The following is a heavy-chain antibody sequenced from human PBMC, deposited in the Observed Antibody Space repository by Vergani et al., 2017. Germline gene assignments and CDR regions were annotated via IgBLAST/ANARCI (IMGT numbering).Heavy chain of an antibody. J-gene: IGHJ5*02. CDR3: GRVADFYGLGSRLLDL. V-gene: IGHV4-4*07. CDR2: IYTSGST. CDR1: GRSISSYY. Sequence: QLHLQESGPGLVKPSETLSLTCTVSGRSISSYYWSWIRQPAGKGLEWIGRIYTSGSTNYNPSLKSRVTMSVDTSKNQFSLKLSSVTAADTAVYYCGRVADFYGLGSRLLDLWGQGILVTVSS. D-gene: IGHD3-10*01.